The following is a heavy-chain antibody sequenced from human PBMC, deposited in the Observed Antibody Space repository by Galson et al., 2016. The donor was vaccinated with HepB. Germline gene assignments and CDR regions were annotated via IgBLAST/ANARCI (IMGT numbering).Heavy chain of an antibody. CDR3: VGDHGGFDALDF. Sequence: LEWLSFIKGRTYGGTIQYAASVKGRFTISRDDSRGVAYLQMNSLKADDSGVYYCVGDHGGFDALDFWGQGAVVAVSS. CDR2: IKGRTYGGTI. V-gene: IGHV3-49*02. D-gene: IGHD4-23*01. J-gene: IGHJ4*02.